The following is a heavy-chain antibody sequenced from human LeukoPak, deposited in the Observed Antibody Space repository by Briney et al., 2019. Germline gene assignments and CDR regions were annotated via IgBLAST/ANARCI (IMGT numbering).Heavy chain of an antibody. J-gene: IGHJ4*02. CDR1: GGSISSGDYY. D-gene: IGHD1-1*01. CDR3: ARAPATGRLHFDY. V-gene: IGHV4-30-4*08. CDR2: IYYSGST. Sequence: SETLSLTCTVPGGSISSGDYYWSWIRQPPGKGLEWIGYIYYSGSTHYNPSLKSRVTISVDTSKNQFSLKLSSVTAADTAVYYCARAPATGRLHFDYWGQGTLVTVSS.